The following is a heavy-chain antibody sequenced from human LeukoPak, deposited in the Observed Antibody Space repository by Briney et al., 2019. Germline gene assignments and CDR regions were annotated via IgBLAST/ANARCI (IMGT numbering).Heavy chain of an antibody. CDR1: GFSFTNAW. Sequence: PGGSLRLSCAASGFSFTNAWMTWVRQAPGKGLEWVAVISYDGSNKYYADSVKGRFTISRDNSKNTLYLQMNSLRAEDAAVYYCAVGSHDYWGQGTLVTVSS. CDR3: AVGSHDY. J-gene: IGHJ4*02. V-gene: IGHV3-30*03. CDR2: ISYDGSNK. D-gene: IGHD3-10*01.